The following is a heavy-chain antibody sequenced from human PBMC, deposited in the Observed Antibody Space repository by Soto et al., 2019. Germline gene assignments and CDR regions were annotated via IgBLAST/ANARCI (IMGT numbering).Heavy chain of an antibody. Sequence: GGSLRLSCAASGFTFSSYSMNWVRQAPGKGLEWVSYISSSSSTIYYADSVKGRFTISRDNAKNSLYLQMNSLRAEDTAVYYCASGTTPEWFGELSFYFDYWGQGTLVTVSS. J-gene: IGHJ4*02. CDR1: GFTFSSYS. CDR2: ISSSSSTI. D-gene: IGHD3-10*01. CDR3: ASGTTPEWFGELSFYFDY. V-gene: IGHV3-48*01.